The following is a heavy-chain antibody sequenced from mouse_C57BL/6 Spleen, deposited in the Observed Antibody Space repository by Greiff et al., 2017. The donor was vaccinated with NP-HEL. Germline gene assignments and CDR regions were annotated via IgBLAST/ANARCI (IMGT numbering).Heavy chain of an antibody. CDR2: IYPGDGDT. CDR1: GYAFSSSW. CDR3: ARYYSNYVDY. D-gene: IGHD2-5*01. V-gene: IGHV1-82*01. J-gene: IGHJ2*01. Sequence: QVQLKESGPELVKPGASVKISCKASGYAFSSSWMNWVKQRPGKGLEWIGRIYPGDGDTNYNGKFKGKATLTADKSSSTAYRQLSSLTSEDSAVYVSARYYSNYVDYWGKGTTLTVSS.